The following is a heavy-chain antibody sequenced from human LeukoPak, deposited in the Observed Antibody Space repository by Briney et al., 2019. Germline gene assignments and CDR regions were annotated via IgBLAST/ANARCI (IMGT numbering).Heavy chain of an antibody. Sequence: PGRSLRLSCAASGFSFSNYAMHWVRQTPGEGLVWVAVISTDGRDKHYADSVKGRFSISRDNSKSTLYLQMNSLGAEDTAVYYCARDSAAAAVYYFDYWGQGTLVTVSS. CDR1: GFSFSNYA. CDR2: ISTDGRDK. J-gene: IGHJ4*02. V-gene: IGHV3-30*04. CDR3: ARDSAAAAVYYFDY. D-gene: IGHD6-13*01.